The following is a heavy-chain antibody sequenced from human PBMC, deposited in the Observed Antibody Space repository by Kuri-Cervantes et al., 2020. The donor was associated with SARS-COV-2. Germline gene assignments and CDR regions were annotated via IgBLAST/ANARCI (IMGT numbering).Heavy chain of an antibody. Sequence: GESLKISCAASGFTFSSYGMHWVRQAPGKGLEWVGFIRSKAYGGTTEYAASVKGRFTIPRDDSKSIAYLQMNSLKTEDTAVYYCTRNDFWSGYLQDVWGKGTTVTVSS. CDR1: GFTFSSYG. V-gene: IGHV3-49*04. CDR2: IRSKAYGGTT. CDR3: TRNDFWSGYLQDV. J-gene: IGHJ6*04. D-gene: IGHD3-3*01.